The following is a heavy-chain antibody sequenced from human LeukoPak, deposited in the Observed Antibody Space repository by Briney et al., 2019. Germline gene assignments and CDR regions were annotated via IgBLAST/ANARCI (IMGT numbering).Heavy chain of an antibody. V-gene: IGHV1-18*01. D-gene: IGHD3-10*01. J-gene: IGHJ6*03. Sequence: EASVKVSCKASGYTFTSYGISWVRQAPGQGLEWMGWISAYNGNTNYAQKLQGRVTMTTDTSTSTAYMELRSLRSDDTAVYYCARDYYYGSGRGYYYMDVWGKGTTVTVSS. CDR1: GYTFTSYG. CDR2: ISAYNGNT. CDR3: ARDYYYGSGRGYYYMDV.